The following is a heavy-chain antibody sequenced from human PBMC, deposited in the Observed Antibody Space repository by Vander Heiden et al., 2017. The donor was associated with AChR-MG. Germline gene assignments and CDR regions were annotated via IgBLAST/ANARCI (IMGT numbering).Heavy chain of an antibody. V-gene: IGHV3-23*01. CDR1: GFTFSGYA. CDR3: AKAGVGTVRYNWFDP. J-gene: IGHJ5*02. CDR2: ISGSGGST. D-gene: IGHD4-17*01. Sequence: EVQLLESGGGLVQPGGSLRLSCAASGFTFSGYAMSWVRQAPGKGLEWVSAISGSGGSTYYADSVKGRFTISRDNSKNTLYLQMNSLRAEDTAVYYCAKAGVGTVRYNWFDPWGEGPLVTVSS.